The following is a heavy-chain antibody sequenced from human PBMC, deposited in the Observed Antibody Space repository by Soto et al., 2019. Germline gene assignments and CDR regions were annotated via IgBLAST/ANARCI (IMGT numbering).Heavy chain of an antibody. V-gene: IGHV3-23*01. D-gene: IGHD3-10*01. J-gene: IGHJ6*01. CDR3: AIWKSITMVRGVLREV. CDR1: GFTFSSYA. CDR2: ISGSGGST. Sequence: GGSLRLSCAASGFTFSSYAMSWVRQAPGKGLEWVSAISGSGGSTYYGDSGKGRLTISRDNSKDTLYLQMNSLRAEDKVVCFWAIWKSITMVRGVLREVRGRGTTVTVSS.